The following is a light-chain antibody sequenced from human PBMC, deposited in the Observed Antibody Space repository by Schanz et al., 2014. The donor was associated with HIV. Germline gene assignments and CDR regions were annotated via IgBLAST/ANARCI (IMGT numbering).Light chain of an antibody. CDR3: ASYGGNNNLL. CDR1: SSDIG. J-gene: IGLJ2*01. Sequence: QSALTQPPSASGSPGQSVAISCTGASSDIGVSWYQQYPGNAPKLMIFAVNRRTSGVPDRFSGAKSGNTAFLLVSGLQDEDEADYYCASYGGNNNLLFGGGTQLTVL. V-gene: IGLV2-8*01. CDR2: AVN.